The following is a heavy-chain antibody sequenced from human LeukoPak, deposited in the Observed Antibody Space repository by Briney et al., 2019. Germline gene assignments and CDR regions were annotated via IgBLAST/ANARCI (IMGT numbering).Heavy chain of an antibody. J-gene: IGHJ6*02. Sequence: PGGSLRLSCAASGFTFSTDGMHWGRHAPGKGLWGVAVICYEGTNEYYAHSVKGRFTISREKSKNTLYLQMNSLTAEEPALYFCARDYGSGRGVEISYYHYGMDVWGQGTTVTVSS. CDR1: GFTFSTDG. CDR2: ICYEGTNE. D-gene: IGHD3-10*01. CDR3: ARDYGSGRGVEISYYHYGMDV. V-gene: IGHV3-33*01.